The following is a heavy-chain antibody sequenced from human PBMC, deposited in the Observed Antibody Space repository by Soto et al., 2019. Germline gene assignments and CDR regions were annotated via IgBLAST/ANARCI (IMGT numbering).Heavy chain of an antibody. V-gene: IGHV4-30-4*01. CDR3: ARDRSNSPDYFDY. D-gene: IGHD6-6*01. J-gene: IGHJ4*02. CDR2: IYYNGRT. Sequence: PSLTCTVSGGSISSDDYYWSWIRQPPGKGLEWIGYIYYNGRTDYNPSLKSRVIISIDTSKNQFSLNLNSVSAADTAVYYCARDRSNSPDYFDYWGQGTLVTVSS. CDR1: GGSISSDDYY.